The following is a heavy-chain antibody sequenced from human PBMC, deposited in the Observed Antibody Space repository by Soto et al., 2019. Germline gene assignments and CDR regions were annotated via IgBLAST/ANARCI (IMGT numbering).Heavy chain of an antibody. CDR1: GGSFSGYY. J-gene: IGHJ6*03. Sequence: SETLSLTCAVYGGSFSGYYWSWIRQPPGKGLEWIGEINHSGSTNYNPSLKSRVTISVDTSKNQFSLKLSSVTAADTAAYYCARGGGYCSSTSCHDIGSYYYYMDVWGKGTTVTVSS. CDR2: INHSGST. CDR3: ARGGGYCSSTSCHDIGSYYYYMDV. D-gene: IGHD2-2*01. V-gene: IGHV4-34*01.